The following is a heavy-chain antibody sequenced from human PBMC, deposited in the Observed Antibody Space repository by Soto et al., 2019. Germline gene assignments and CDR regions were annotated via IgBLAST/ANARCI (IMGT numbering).Heavy chain of an antibody. J-gene: IGHJ6*02. CDR1: GGSISSGGYS. V-gene: IGHV4-30-2*01. CDR2: IYHSGST. D-gene: IGHD3-16*01. Sequence: TLSLTCAVSGGSISSGGYSWSWIRQPPGKGLEWIGYIYHSGSTYYNSSLKSRVTISVDRSKNQFSLKLSSVTAADTAVYYCARDASFGAPYGMDVWGQGTTVTASS. CDR3: ARDASFGAPYGMDV.